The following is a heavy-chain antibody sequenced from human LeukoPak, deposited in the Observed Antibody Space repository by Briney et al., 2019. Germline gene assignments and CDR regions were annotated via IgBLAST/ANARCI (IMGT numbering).Heavy chain of an antibody. V-gene: IGHV1-18*01. CDR1: GYTFSSYG. D-gene: IGHD3-22*01. CDR3: ARSNHYDSSGYDY. Sequence: ASVKVSCKASGYTFSSYGISWVRQAPGQGLEWMGWISGYNGNTSYAQKLQGRVTMTTDTSTSTAYMELRSLRSDDTAVYYCARSNHYDSSGYDYWGQGTLVTVSS. CDR2: ISGYNGNT. J-gene: IGHJ4*02.